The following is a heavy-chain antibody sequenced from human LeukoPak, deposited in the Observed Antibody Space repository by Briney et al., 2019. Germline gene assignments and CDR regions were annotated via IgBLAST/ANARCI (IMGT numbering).Heavy chain of an antibody. CDR2: ISGSGDRT. D-gene: IGHD1-1*01. V-gene: IGHV3-23*01. J-gene: IGHJ4*02. CDR1: GLTFSSHA. CDR3: AKGSSTNSYYFGS. Sequence: GGSLRLSCAASGLTFSSHAMSYVRQAPGKGLEWVSAISGSGDRTYYADSVKGRFTISRDNSKNTLYLQMNSLRAEDTAVYYCAKGSSTNSYYFGSWGPGTLVAVSS.